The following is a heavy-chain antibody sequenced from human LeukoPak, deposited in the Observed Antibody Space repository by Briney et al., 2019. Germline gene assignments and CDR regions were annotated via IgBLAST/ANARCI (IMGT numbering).Heavy chain of an antibody. D-gene: IGHD3-10*01. CDR1: GFTFSSYG. J-gene: IGHJ6*03. CDR3: AKRGVWFGEKHYYYYYMDV. V-gene: IGHV3-30*18. CDR2: ISYDGSNK. Sequence: GGSLRLSCAASGFTFSSYGMHWVRQAPGKGLEWVAVISYDGSNKYYADSVKGRFTISRDNSKNTLYLQMNSLRAEDTAVYYCAKRGVWFGEKHYYYYYMDVWGKGTTVTISS.